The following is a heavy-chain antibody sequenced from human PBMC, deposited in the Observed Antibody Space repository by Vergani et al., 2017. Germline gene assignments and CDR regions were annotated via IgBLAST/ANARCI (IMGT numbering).Heavy chain of an antibody. CDR1: GFTFDDYA. D-gene: IGHD1-26*01. V-gene: IGHV3-9*01. CDR3: ARDGAGTIDFDY. J-gene: IGHJ4*02. CDR2: ISWNSGSI. Sequence: EVQLVESGGGLVQPGRSLRLSCAASGFTFDDYAMHWVRQAPGKGLEWVSGISWNSGSIGYADSVKGRFTISKDSAMNTVHLQMTNVRAEDTAVYFCARDGAGTIDFDYWGPGILVTVSS.